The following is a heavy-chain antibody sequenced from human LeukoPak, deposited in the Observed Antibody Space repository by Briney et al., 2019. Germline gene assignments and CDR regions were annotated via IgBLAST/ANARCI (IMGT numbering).Heavy chain of an antibody. D-gene: IGHD3-10*01. CDR3: ARANSYGSGSLVN. Sequence: ASVKVSCQASGYTFTGYYMHWVRQVPGQGLEWMGWINPNSGGTNYAQKFQGRVTMTRDTSISTAYMELSRLRSDDTAVYYCARANSYGSGSLVNWGQGTLVTVSS. J-gene: IGHJ4*02. CDR1: GYTFTGYY. CDR2: INPNSGGT. V-gene: IGHV1-2*02.